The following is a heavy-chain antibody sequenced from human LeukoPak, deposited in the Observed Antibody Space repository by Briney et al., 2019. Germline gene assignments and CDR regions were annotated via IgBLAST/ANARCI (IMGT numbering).Heavy chain of an antibody. Sequence: GASVKVSCKASGYTFTGYYKHWVRQAPGQGLEWMGWINPNSGGTNYAQKFQGRVTMTRDTSISTAYMELSRLRSDDTAVYYCARVDGDYYYYMDVWGKGTTVTVSS. J-gene: IGHJ6*03. CDR2: INPNSGGT. CDR1: GYTFTGYY. CDR3: ARVDGDYYYYMDV. V-gene: IGHV1-2*02. D-gene: IGHD4-17*01.